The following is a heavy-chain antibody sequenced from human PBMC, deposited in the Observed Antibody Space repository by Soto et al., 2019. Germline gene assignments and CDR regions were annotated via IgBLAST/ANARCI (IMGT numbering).Heavy chain of an antibody. CDR2: ASPGGSST. CDR3: ASHGSGHYFWFDP. V-gene: IGHV3-74*01. CDR1: GFTFSNFW. D-gene: IGHD1-26*01. J-gene: IGHJ5*02. Sequence: EGQLVESGGGLVQPGGSLRLSCAASGFTFSNFWVHWVRQPPREGLVWVSRASPGGSSTSYADSVKGRFTISRDNAKNMLYMEMNSLRAEDTAVYYCASHGSGHYFWFDPWGQGTLVTVSS.